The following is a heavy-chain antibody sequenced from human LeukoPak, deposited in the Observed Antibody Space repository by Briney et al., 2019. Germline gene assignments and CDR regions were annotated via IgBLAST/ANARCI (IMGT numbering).Heavy chain of an antibody. CDR2: IYHSGST. CDR3: ARALTTRIAAAGTGYYFDY. CDR1: GYSISSGYY. Sequence: SETLSLTCTVSGYSISSGYYWGWIRPPPGKGLEWIGSIYHSGSTYYNPSLKSRVTISVDTSKNQFSLKLSSVTAADTAVYYCARALTTRIAAAGTGYYFDYWGQGTLVTVSS. D-gene: IGHD6-13*01. J-gene: IGHJ4*02. V-gene: IGHV4-38-2*02.